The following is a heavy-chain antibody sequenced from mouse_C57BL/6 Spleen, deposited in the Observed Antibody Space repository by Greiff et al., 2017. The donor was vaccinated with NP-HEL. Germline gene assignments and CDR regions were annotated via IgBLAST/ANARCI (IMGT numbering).Heavy chain of an antibody. J-gene: IGHJ4*01. D-gene: IGHD1-1*01. V-gene: IGHV1-4*01. CDR2: INPSSGYT. Sequence: QVQLQQSGAELVRPGASVKMSCKASGYTFTSYTMHWVKQRPGQGLEWIGYINPSSGYTKYNQKFKDKATLTADKSSSTAYMQLSSLTSEDSAVYYCARGSSYAMDYWGQGTSVTVSS. CDR3: ARGSSYAMDY. CDR1: GYTFTSYT.